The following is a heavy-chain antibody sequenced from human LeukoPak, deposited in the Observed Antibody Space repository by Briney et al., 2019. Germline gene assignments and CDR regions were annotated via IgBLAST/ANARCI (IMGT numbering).Heavy chain of an antibody. CDR3: AKRFTTGTTNWFDP. D-gene: IGHD1-1*01. CDR1: GFTFSSYS. J-gene: IGHJ5*02. V-gene: IGHV3-21*04. Sequence: GGSLRLSCAASGFTFSSYSMNWVRQAPGKGLQYVSSIYTVDYTYYADSVTGRFTISRDNAKNSLYLQINSLRAEDTAVYYCAKRFTTGTTNWFDPWGQGTLVTVSP. CDR2: IYTVDYT.